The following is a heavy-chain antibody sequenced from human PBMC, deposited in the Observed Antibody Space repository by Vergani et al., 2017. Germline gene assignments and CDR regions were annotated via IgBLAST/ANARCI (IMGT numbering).Heavy chain of an antibody. J-gene: IGHJ6*03. CDR3: ARVNTETNGHLYYYYYMDV. V-gene: IGHV4-34*01. D-gene: IGHD4-11*01. CDR1: GGSFTSYH. CDR2: IDHTGRP. Sequence: QVQLQQWGGGLLKPSETLSLTCVVNGGSFTSYHWTWIRQSPGEGLEWVGDIDHTGRPDYNPSLKSRLTMSVDKSRNQFSLTFNSVTATDTAIYFRARVNTETNGHLYYYYYMDVWGQGTAVTVS.